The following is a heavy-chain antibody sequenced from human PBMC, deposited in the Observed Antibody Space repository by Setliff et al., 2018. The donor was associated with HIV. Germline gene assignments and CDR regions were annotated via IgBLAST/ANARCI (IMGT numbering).Heavy chain of an antibody. CDR2: INPSSGAT. CDR1: GYTFTSYD. V-gene: IGHV1-2*02. Sequence: ASVKVSCKTSGYTFTSYDINWVRQATGQGPEWMGWINPSSGATNYAQKFQGRVTMTRDTSISTAYMEVSRLRSDDTAVYYCARVPGRNYFDYWGQGTLVTVSS. CDR3: ARVPGRNYFDY. J-gene: IGHJ4*02.